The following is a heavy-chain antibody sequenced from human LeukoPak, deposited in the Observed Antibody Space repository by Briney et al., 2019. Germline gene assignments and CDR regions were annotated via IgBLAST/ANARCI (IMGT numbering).Heavy chain of an antibody. Sequence: GGSLRLSCAASGFTFSSYAMHWVRQAPGKGLEWVAVISYDGSNKYYADSVKGRFTISRDNSKNTLYLQMNSLRVEDTAVYYCAKDRGFDPNYDFWSLAYWGQGTLVTVSS. CDR1: GFTFSSYA. V-gene: IGHV3-30*04. J-gene: IGHJ4*02. CDR3: AKDRGFDPNYDFWSLAY. D-gene: IGHD3-3*01. CDR2: ISYDGSNK.